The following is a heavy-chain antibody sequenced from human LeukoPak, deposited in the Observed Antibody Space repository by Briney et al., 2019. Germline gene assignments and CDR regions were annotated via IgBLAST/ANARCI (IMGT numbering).Heavy chain of an antibody. CDR3: ARGGYCGGDCYFYY. CDR1: GGSISSGTYY. CDR2: IYSSGST. J-gene: IGHJ4*02. V-gene: IGHV4-61*02. D-gene: IGHD2-21*02. Sequence: SETLSLTCTVSGGSISSGTYYWSWIRQPAGKGLEWIGRIYSSGSTNYNPSLKSRVTISVDTSKNQFSLKLSSVTAADTAVYYCARGGYCGGDCYFYYWGQGTLVTVSS.